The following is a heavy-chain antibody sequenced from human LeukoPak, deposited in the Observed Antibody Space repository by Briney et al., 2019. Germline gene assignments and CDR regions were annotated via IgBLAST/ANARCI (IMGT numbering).Heavy chain of an antibody. V-gene: IGHV3-15*01. J-gene: IGHJ4*02. CDR2: IKSKSDGGTT. Sequence: GGTLRLSCAASGFTFSNAWMNWVRQAPGKGLEWVGRIKSKSDGGTTDYAAPVKGRFTISRDDSKNTLYLQMNSLKTEDTAVYYCTTEGEVVRGVSLDCWGQGTLVTVSS. CDR3: TTEGEVVRGVSLDC. CDR1: GFTFSNAW. D-gene: IGHD3-10*01.